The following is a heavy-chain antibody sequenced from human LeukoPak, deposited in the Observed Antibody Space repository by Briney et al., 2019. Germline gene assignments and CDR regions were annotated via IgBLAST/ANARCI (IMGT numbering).Heavy chain of an antibody. V-gene: IGHV4-4*07. Sequence: PSETLSLVCSVSGGSIKSYWWSWIRQPAGKGLEFIGRIYTTGRTNYNPSLKSRVSMSVDTSKNEFSLELRSVTAADTAVYFCARAGYTISSYRFDYWGQGALVTVSS. CDR2: IYTTGRT. CDR1: GGSIKSYW. J-gene: IGHJ4*02. D-gene: IGHD3-16*02. CDR3: ARAGYTISSYRFDY.